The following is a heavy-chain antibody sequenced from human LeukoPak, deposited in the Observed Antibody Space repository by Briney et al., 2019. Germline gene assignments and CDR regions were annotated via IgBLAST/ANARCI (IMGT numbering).Heavy chain of an antibody. J-gene: IGHJ4*02. CDR3: ARGTLEWSILFDY. CDR2: IIPILGIA. D-gene: IGHD3-3*01. Sequence: ASVKVSCKASGGTFSSYAISWVRQAPGQGLEWMGRIIPILGIANYAQKLQGRVTMTTDTSTSTAYMELRSLRSDDTAVYYCARGTLEWSILFDYWGQGTLVTVSS. V-gene: IGHV1-69*04. CDR1: GGTFSSYA.